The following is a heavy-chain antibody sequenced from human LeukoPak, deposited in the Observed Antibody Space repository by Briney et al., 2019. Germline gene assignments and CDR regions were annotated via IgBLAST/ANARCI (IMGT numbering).Heavy chain of an antibody. CDR2: MSYDGSNK. D-gene: IGHD6-19*01. Sequence: GGSLRLSCAASGFTFSSYAMHWVRQAPGKGLEWVAVMSYDGSNKYYADSVKGRFTISRDNAKNSLYLQMNSLRAEDTAVYYCAREKQWLVRGVMDVWGQGTTVTVSS. J-gene: IGHJ6*02. CDR1: GFTFSSYA. CDR3: AREKQWLVRGVMDV. V-gene: IGHV3-30-3*01.